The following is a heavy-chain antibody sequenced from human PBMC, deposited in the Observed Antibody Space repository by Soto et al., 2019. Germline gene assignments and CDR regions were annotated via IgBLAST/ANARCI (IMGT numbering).Heavy chain of an antibody. J-gene: IGHJ4*02. V-gene: IGHV4-4*02. CDR2: IYRTGST. D-gene: IGHD1-7*01. Sequence: PSETLSLTCAVSGGSFTSNNWWTWVRQPPGQGLEWIGEIYRTGSTNYNPSLKSRVTISLDKSENQFSLKVTSLTAADTAVYYCESRDPGTSVDYWGQGTSVPVSS. CDR3: ESRDPGTSVDY. CDR1: GGSFTSNNW.